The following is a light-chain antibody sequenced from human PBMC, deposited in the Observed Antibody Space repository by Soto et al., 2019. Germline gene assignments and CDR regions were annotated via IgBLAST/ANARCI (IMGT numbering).Light chain of an antibody. Sequence: QSALTQPASVSGSPGQSITISCTGTSSDIGSYTYVSWYQQHPGQVPKLMIYEVDNRPSGVSSRFSGSKSGNTASLTISGLQAEDEADYYCSSHTRTTTPVVFGGGTKLTVL. J-gene: IGLJ2*01. V-gene: IGLV2-14*01. CDR2: EVD. CDR3: SSHTRTTTPVV. CDR1: SSDIGSYTY.